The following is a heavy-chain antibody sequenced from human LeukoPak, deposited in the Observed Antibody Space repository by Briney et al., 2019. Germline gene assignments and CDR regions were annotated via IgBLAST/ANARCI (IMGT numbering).Heavy chain of an antibody. V-gene: IGHV3-30*01. D-gene: IGHD3-22*01. J-gene: IGHJ4*02. CDR3: ARGPRITMIVVVMNLALDY. CDR1: GFTFSSYA. Sequence: GGSLRLSCAASGFTFSSYAMHWVRQAPGKGLEWVAVISYDGSNKYYADSVKGRFTISRDNSKNTLYLQMNSLRAEDTAVCYCARGPRITMIVVVMNLALDYWGQGTLVTVSS. CDR2: ISYDGSNK.